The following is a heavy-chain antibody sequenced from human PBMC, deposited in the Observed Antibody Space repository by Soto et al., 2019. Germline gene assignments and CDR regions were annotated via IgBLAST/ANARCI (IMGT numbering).Heavy chain of an antibody. Sequence: QVQLQQWGAGLLKPSETLSLTCAVYGGSFSGYYWSWIRQTPGKGLEWIGEINDSGSTNNNPSLKSRLTILVDTPKNQFSLKLSSVIAAGTAVYSCARGLLLWFGELSRRGGYYYYMDVWGKGPTVTVSS. D-gene: IGHD3-10*01. CDR2: INDSGST. CDR1: GGSFSGYY. V-gene: IGHV4-34*01. CDR3: ARGLLLWFGELSRRGGYYYYMDV. J-gene: IGHJ6*03.